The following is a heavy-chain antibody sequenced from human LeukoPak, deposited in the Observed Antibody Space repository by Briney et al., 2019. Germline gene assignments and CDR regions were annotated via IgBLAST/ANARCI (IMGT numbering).Heavy chain of an antibody. CDR3: ARRLXXVPGTVWFDP. CDR1: GGSISDNY. J-gene: IGHJ5*02. V-gene: IGHV4-4*09. CDR2: VYSSGST. D-gene: IGHD6-19*01. Sequence: SETLSLTCTVSGGSISDNYWSWIRQPPGKGLEWVGYVYSSGSTSYNPSLKSRVTVSVDTSQNRFSLKLTSVTAADTAAYYCARRLXXVPGTVWFDPWGQGTLVTVSS.